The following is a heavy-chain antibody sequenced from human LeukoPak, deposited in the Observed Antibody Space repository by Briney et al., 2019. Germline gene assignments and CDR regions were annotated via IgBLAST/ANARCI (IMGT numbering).Heavy chain of an antibody. CDR2: IYTSGST. CDR1: GGSISSYY. CDR3: ARTPPDYGDYAWFDP. D-gene: IGHD4-17*01. J-gene: IGHJ5*02. V-gene: IGHV4-4*09. Sequence: SETLSLTCTVSGGSISSYYWSWIRQPPGKGLEWIGYIYTSGSTNYNPSLKSRVTISVDTSKNQFSLKLSSVTAADTAVYYCARTPPDYGDYAWFDPWGQGTLVTVS.